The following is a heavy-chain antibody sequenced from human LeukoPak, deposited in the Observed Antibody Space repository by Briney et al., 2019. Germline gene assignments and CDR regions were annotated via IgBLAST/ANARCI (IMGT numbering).Heavy chain of an antibody. CDR2: ISSSSSYI. CDR3: ARDHRYYDSSGYYP. CDR1: GFIFSSYS. Sequence: GSLRLSCAASGFIFSSYSMNWVRQARGKGLEWVSSISSSSSYIYYADSVKGRFTISGDNAKNSLYLQMNSRRAEDTAVYYCARDHRYYDSSGYYPWGQGTLVTVSS. V-gene: IGHV3-21*01. J-gene: IGHJ5*02. D-gene: IGHD3-22*01.